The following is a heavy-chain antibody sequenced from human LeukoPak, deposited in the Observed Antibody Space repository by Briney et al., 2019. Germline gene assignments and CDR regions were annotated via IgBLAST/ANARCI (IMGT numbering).Heavy chain of an antibody. J-gene: IGHJ4*02. Sequence: GGSLRLSCAASGFTFSSYWMSWVRQAPGKGLEWVANINQDGSEKYYVDSVRGRFTVSRDNAKNSLCLLMNSLRAEDTAVYYCARYFWSGYYPIDFWGQGTLVTVSS. CDR1: GFTFSSYW. V-gene: IGHV3-7*01. CDR2: INQDGSEK. CDR3: ARYFWSGYYPIDF. D-gene: IGHD3-3*01.